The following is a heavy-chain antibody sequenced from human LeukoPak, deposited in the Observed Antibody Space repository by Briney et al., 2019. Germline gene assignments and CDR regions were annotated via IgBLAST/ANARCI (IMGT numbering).Heavy chain of an antibody. V-gene: IGHV4-59*01. J-gene: IGHJ4*02. CDR3: ARDAVAGRVYYFDY. CDR1: GGSITGYY. Sequence: SESLSLTCTVSGGSITGYYLGWIRQPPGKGLEWIGYIYHSGSTKYNPSLKSRVTMSVNTSKNHFSLKLSSVTAADTAVYYCARDAVAGRVYYFDYWGQGILVTVSS. D-gene: IGHD6-19*01. CDR2: IYHSGST.